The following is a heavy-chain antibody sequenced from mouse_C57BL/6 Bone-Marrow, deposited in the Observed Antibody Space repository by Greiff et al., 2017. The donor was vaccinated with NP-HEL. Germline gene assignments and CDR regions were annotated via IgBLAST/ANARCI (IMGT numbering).Heavy chain of an antibody. J-gene: IGHJ3*01. V-gene: IGHV1-80*01. CDR2: IYPGDGDT. Sequence: SGAELVKPGASVKISCKASGYEFSNYWMNWVKQRPGKGLEWIGQIYPGDGDTNYNGKFKDKATLTADKPSSTAYMQLSRLTSEDSAVYFCARGAYWGQGTLVTVSA. CDR1: GYEFSNYW. CDR3: ARGAY.